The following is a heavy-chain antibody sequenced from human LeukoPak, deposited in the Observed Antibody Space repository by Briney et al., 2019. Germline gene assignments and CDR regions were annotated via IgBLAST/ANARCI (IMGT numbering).Heavy chain of an antibody. CDR3: AREGHCSSTSCYNFDY. V-gene: IGHV4-59*01. Sequence: SETLSLTCTVSGGSISSYYWSWIRQPPGKGLEWIGYIYYSGSTNYNPSLKSRVTISVDTSKNQFSLKLSSVTAADTAVYYCAREGHCSSTSCYNFDYWGQGTLVTVSS. J-gene: IGHJ4*02. CDR2: IYYSGST. D-gene: IGHD2-2*02. CDR1: GGSISSYY.